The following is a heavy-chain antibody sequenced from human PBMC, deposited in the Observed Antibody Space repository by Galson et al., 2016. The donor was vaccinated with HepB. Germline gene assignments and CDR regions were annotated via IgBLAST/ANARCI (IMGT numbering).Heavy chain of an antibody. J-gene: IGHJ6*02. V-gene: IGHV4-4*02. Sequence: SETLSLTCAVSGGSISSTNYWSWVRQPPGKGLEWIGEISHSGNSNYNPSLKSRVSMSVDKSKNQFPLRLSSVTAADTALYYCARVTGNTHETYYYYAMAVWGQGTTVTVSS. CDR2: ISHSGNS. CDR3: ARVTGNTHETYYYYAMAV. CDR1: GGSISSTNY.